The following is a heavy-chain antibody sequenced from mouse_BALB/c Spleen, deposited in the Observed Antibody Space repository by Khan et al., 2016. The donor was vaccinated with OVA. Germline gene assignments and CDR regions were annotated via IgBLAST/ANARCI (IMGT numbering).Heavy chain of an antibody. Sequence: QVQLQQPGAELVRPGASVKLSCEASGYTFTSYWMNWVKQSPEQGLEWIGRIDPYDSEPHYNQNFKDKAILTVDNSSSTAYMQLSSLTTEDSAVYYGARNPFAYWGQGTLVTVSA. CDR2: IDPYDSEP. V-gene: IGHV1-52*01. J-gene: IGHJ3*01. CDR3: ARNPFAY. CDR1: GYTFTSYW.